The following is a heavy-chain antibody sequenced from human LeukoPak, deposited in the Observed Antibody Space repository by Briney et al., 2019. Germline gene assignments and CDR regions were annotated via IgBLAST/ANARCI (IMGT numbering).Heavy chain of an antibody. CDR1: GFTFSNYA. CDR3: ARVLRYCSGGNCYSGGLGYMDV. CDR2: ISGSSGRT. J-gene: IGHJ6*03. Sequence: PGGSLRLSCAASGFTFSNYAMNWVRQAPGKGLEWVSAISGSSGRTYYADSVKGRFTISRDNSKNTLYLQMNSLRAEDTAVYYCARVLRYCSGGNCYSGGLGYMDVWGKGTTVTISS. D-gene: IGHD2-15*01. V-gene: IGHV3-23*01.